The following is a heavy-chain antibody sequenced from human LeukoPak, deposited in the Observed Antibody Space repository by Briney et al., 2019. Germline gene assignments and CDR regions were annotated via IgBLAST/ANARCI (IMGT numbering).Heavy chain of an antibody. J-gene: IGHJ4*02. CDR1: GFTFSSYG. CDR3: VKDQYYDSSGYYFDY. Sequence: GGSLRLSCAASGFTFSSYGMHLVRQAPGKGLEWVAGIWYDGNNKYYADSVKGRFAISRDNSKNTLYLQMNSLRAEDTAVYYCVKDQYYDSSGYYFDYWGQGTLVTVSS. D-gene: IGHD3-22*01. V-gene: IGHV3-33*06. CDR2: IWYDGNNK.